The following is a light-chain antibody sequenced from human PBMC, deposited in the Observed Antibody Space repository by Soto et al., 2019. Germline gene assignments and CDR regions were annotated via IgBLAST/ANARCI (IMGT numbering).Light chain of an antibody. Sequence: QSVLTQPASVSGSPGQSIAISCTGSNSDVGGYNYVSWYQQHPGKAPQLIIYEVTNRPSGVSNRFSGSKSGNTASLTISGLQAEDEADYYCSSYTSSSTRVFGTGTKVTVL. V-gene: IGLV2-14*01. CDR3: SSYTSSSTRV. CDR2: EVT. J-gene: IGLJ1*01. CDR1: NSDVGGYNY.